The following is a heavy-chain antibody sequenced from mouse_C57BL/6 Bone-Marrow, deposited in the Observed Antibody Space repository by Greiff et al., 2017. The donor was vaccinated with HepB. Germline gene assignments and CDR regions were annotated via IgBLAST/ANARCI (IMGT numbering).Heavy chain of an antibody. V-gene: IGHV5-17*01. CDR1: GFTFSDYG. Sequence: EVKLMESGGGLVKPGGSLKLSCAASGFTFSDYGMHWVRQAPEKGLEWVAYISSGSSTIYYADTVKGRFTISRDNAKNTLFLQMTSLRSEDTAMYYCARGDGSSSFAYWGQGTLVTVSA. CDR3: ARGDGSSSFAY. D-gene: IGHD1-1*01. J-gene: IGHJ3*01. CDR2: ISSGSSTI.